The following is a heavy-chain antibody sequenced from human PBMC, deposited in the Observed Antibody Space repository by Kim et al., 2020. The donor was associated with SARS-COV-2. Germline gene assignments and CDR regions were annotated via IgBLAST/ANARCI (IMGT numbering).Heavy chain of an antibody. D-gene: IGHD4-4*01. CDR3: AREKVTDYYYYGMDV. J-gene: IGHJ6*02. Sequence: GGSLRLSCAASGFTFSSYSMNWVRQAPGKGLEWVSSISSSSSYIYYADSVKGRFTISRDNAKNSLYLQMNSLRAEDTAVYYCAREKVTDYYYYGMDVWGQGTTVTVSS. V-gene: IGHV3-21*01. CDR1: GFTFSSYS. CDR2: ISSSSSYI.